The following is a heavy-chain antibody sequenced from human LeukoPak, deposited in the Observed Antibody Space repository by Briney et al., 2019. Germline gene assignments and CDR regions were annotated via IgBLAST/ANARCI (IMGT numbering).Heavy chain of an antibody. Sequence: PSETLSLTCTVSGGSISSYYWSWIRQPAGKGLEWIGRIYTSGSTNYNPSLKSRVTMSVDTSKNQFSRKLSSVTAADTAVYYCARDIGRYCSGGSCVLDVWGKGTTVTISS. V-gene: IGHV4-4*07. D-gene: IGHD2-15*01. CDR3: ARDIGRYCSGGSCVLDV. CDR2: IYTSGST. CDR1: GGSISSYY. J-gene: IGHJ6*04.